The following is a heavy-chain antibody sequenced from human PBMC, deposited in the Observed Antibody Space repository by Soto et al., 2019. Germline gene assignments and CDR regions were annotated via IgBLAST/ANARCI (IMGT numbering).Heavy chain of an antibody. CDR1: GASVNDYY. J-gene: IGHJ3*02. D-gene: IGHD3-16*01. Sequence: SETLSLTYTVSGASVNDYYWNWVRQPLGKGLEWIGFIHYTGSRIFNPSLQSRVTMSVDVSQNQFSLRLTSVTAADTAIYYCARWGHPAVKAFDIWGQGTTVTVSS. CDR3: ARWGHPAVKAFDI. V-gene: IGHV4-59*02. CDR2: IHYTGSR.